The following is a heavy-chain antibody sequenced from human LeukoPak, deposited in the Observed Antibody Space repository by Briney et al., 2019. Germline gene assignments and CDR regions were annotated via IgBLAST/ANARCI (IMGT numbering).Heavy chain of an antibody. CDR3: AKRAIASRVPDDMVYFAH. Sequence: PGGSLRLSCAASGFIFSNYAMNWVRQAPGKGLEWVSSISGSGGSINYADSGKGRLTVSRDNPKNTLYLQMNSLRAEDTAVYYCAKRAIASRVPDDMVYFAHWGQGALVTVSS. D-gene: IGHD2-2*01. CDR2: ISGSGGSI. J-gene: IGHJ4*02. V-gene: IGHV3-23*01. CDR1: GFIFSNYA.